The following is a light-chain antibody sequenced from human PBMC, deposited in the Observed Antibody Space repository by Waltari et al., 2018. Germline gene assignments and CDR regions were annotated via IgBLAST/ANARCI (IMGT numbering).Light chain of an antibody. V-gene: IGLV2-11*01. CDR1: SSDVGDYNY. Sequence: QSALTQPRAVSGSPGQPVTISCTGTSSDVGDYNYVSWYQHHPGKAPQLMIYDVTKRPSGVPDRFSGSKSGNTASLTISGLQAEDEADYYCCSYAGSHTWVFGGGTKLTVL. CDR2: DVT. J-gene: IGLJ3*02. CDR3: CSYAGSHTWV.